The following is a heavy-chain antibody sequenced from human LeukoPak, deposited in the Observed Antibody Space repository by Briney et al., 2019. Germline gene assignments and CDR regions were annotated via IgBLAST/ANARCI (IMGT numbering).Heavy chain of an antibody. V-gene: IGHV3-30*18. CDR3: AKDHSYASGSYYNFDT. CDR2: ISDDGSNK. J-gene: IGHJ4*02. D-gene: IGHD3-10*01. CDR1: GVAFSSYG. Sequence: GGSLRLSCAASGVAFSSYGMHWVREAPGKGLGWGAVISDDGSNKYYADSVKGRFTTSRDNSKNTLYLQMNSLRPEDTAVYYCAKDHSYASGSYYNFDTWGQGTLVTVSS.